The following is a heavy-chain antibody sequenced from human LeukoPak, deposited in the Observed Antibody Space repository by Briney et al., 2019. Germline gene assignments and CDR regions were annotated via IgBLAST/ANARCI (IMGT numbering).Heavy chain of an antibody. V-gene: IGHV4-59*11. CDR3: ARLLDNDISGDPDTFDV. J-gene: IGHJ3*01. D-gene: IGHD3-22*01. Sequence: SETLSLTCTVSGGSLSGHYWSWIRQPPGQKLGWSGYVSYTGRTKYNPSLQSRVTISIDRSKSQFSLKLTSVTSADTAVYSCARLLDNDISGDPDTFDVWGQGTTVIVSS. CDR2: VSYTGRT. CDR1: GGSLSGHY.